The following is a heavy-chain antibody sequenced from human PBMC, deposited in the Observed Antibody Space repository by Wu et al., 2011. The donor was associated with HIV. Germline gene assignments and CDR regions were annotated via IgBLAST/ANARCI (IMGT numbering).Heavy chain of an antibody. V-gene: IGHV1-8*01. Sequence: QVQLMQSGAEVRKPGASVKVSCKASGYTFTSYDINWVRQVGGQGLEWMGWMNPNSGNAGYAQKFQGRVTITRNTSISTAYMQLSSLGSEDSAVYYCARVPPKDYYYGMDVWGQGTIVIVSS. CDR3: ARVPPKDYYYGMDV. J-gene: IGHJ6*02. CDR1: GYTFTSYD. CDR2: MNPNSGNA.